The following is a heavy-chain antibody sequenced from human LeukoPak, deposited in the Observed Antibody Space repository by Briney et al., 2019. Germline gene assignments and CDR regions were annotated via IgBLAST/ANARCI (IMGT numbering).Heavy chain of an antibody. D-gene: IGHD2-2*01. CDR2: INASDGNT. CDR3: ARGYCSRTSCQYYLEY. Sequence: PSVKLSCNASGYTFTNYAIHWARQAHGQRHEWMAWINASDGNTQFSQNFQGRVTFTRDTSASTVYMGLRRMRSEEAAVYYCARGYCSRTSCQYYLEYWGQGTLVTVSS. V-gene: IGHV1-3*01. J-gene: IGHJ4*02. CDR1: GYTFTNYA.